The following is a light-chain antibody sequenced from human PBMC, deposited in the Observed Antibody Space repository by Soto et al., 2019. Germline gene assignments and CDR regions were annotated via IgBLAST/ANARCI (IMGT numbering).Light chain of an antibody. CDR3: QQTYSTPFT. V-gene: IGKV1-39*01. CDR2: AAS. Sequence: IQMTQSPSSLSASVGDRVTITCRASQRIDNYLNWYHQKPGKAPKLLIYAASNLQSGVPSRFSGSGSGTDFTLTISNLQPEDLATYYCQQTYSTPFTFGPGTKVDIK. J-gene: IGKJ3*01. CDR1: QRIDNY.